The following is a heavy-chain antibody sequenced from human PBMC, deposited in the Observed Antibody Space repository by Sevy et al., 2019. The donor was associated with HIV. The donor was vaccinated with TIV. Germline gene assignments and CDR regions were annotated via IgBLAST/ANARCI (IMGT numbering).Heavy chain of an antibody. CDR2: VYYTGGT. CDR3: ARRNDFDI. V-gene: IGHV4-59*08. J-gene: IGHJ3*02. Sequence: SETLSLTCTVSGGSINSDHWNWIRQPPGKGLEWIGYVYYTGGTKYNPSLKNRVTISVDRTKNQFSLKLTSVTAADTAVYYCARRNDFDIWGQGTMVTVSS. CDR1: GGSINSDH.